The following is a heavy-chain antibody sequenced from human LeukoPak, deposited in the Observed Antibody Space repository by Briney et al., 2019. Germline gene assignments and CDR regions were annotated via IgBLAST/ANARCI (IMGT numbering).Heavy chain of an antibody. CDR3: ASQKGGSYYTAFDY. D-gene: IGHD3-10*01. CDR1: GGSFSGYY. Sequence: SETLSLTCAVYGGSFSGYYWTWIRQPPGKGLEWIGSIYHSGRTFYNPSLKSRVTISVDTSKNQFSLKLSSVTAADTAVYYCASQKGGSYYTAFDYWGQGTLVTVSS. V-gene: IGHV4-34*01. J-gene: IGHJ4*02. CDR2: IYHSGRT.